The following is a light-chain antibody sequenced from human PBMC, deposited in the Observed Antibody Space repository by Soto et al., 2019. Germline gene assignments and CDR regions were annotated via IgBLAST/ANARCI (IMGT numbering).Light chain of an antibody. CDR3: QQRSSSPIT. CDR1: LNVADY. Sequence: PGYRSRVSCMAGLNVADYVSWYQQKPGQAPRLLIYAGSNWPTGVPARFSGSGSGTDHTLTISSLQPEDSAVYYCQQRSSSPITFGQGTRLEI. V-gene: IGKV3-11*01. CDR2: AGS. J-gene: IGKJ5*01.